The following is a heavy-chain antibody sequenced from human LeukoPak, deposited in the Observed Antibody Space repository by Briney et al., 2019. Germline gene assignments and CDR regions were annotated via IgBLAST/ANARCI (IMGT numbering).Heavy chain of an antibody. J-gene: IGHJ6*03. V-gene: IGHV3-49*04. D-gene: IGHD2-2*01. Sequence: GGSLRLSCTASGFTFGDYAMSWVRQAPGKGLEWVGFIRSKAYGGTTEYAASVKGRFTISRDDSKSIAYLQMNSLKTEDTAVYYCTTRRSVVPAAIGYYYYYYMDVWGKGTTVTVSS. CDR1: GFTFGDYA. CDR2: IRSKAYGGTT. CDR3: TTRRSVVPAAIGYYYYYYMDV.